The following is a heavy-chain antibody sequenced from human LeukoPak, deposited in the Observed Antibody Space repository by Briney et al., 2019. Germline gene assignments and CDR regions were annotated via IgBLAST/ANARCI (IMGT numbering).Heavy chain of an antibody. D-gene: IGHD5-18*01. V-gene: IGHV4-59*12. CDR1: GGSISSYY. J-gene: IGHJ4*02. Sequence: SETLSLTCTVSGGSISSYYWSWIRQPPGKGLEWIGYIYYSGSTNYNPSLKSRVTISVDTSKNQFSLKLSSVTAADTAVYYCARTAMAHFDYWGQGTLVTVSS. CDR2: IYYSGST. CDR3: ARTAMAHFDY.